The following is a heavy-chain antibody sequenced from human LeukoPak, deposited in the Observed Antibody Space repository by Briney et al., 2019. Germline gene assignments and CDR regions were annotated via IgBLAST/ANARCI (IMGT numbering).Heavy chain of an antibody. Sequence: PGGSLRLSCAASGFTFSSYAMSWVRQAPGKGLEWVSAISGSGGSTYYADSVKGRFTISRDNSKNTLYLQMNSLRAEDTAVYYCACLTGYYNVGYYFDYWGQGTLVTVSS. CDR2: ISGSGGST. D-gene: IGHD3-9*01. CDR1: GFTFSSYA. CDR3: ACLTGYYNVGYYFDY. V-gene: IGHV3-23*01. J-gene: IGHJ4*02.